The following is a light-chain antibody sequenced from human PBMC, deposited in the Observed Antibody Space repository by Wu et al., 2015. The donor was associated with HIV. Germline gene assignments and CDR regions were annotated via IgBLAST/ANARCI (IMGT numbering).Light chain of an antibody. Sequence: DIQMTQSPSSLSASIGDRVTISCRANQDIRSSLAWYQQGSGQVPRLLIYSASTLQHGVPARFSGGGSGTEFTLTINSLQPEDFASYYCQQVSEYPYTFGQGT. CDR1: QDIRSS. V-gene: IGKV1-9*01. CDR2: SAS. CDR3: QQVSEYPYT. J-gene: IGKJ2*01.